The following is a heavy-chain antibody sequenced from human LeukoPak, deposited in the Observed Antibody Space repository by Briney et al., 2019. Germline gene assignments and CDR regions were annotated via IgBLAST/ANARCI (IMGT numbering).Heavy chain of an antibody. V-gene: IGHV3-30*04. Sequence: GGSLRLSCAASGFTFSSYAMHWVRQAPGKGLEWVAVISYDGSNKYYADSVKGRFTISRDNSKNTLYLQMSGLRAEDTAVYYCARDDYYDSSSFDYWGQGTLVTVSS. D-gene: IGHD3-22*01. CDR1: GFTFSSYA. CDR3: ARDDYYDSSSFDY. CDR2: ISYDGSNK. J-gene: IGHJ4*02.